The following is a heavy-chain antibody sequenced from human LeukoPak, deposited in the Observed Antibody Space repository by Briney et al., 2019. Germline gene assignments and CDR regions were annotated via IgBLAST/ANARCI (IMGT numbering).Heavy chain of an antibody. CDR2: IKQDGSKK. CDR1: GFPFSSYW. J-gene: IGHJ4*02. CDR3: TRVGYIDEGIDY. Sequence: GGSLRLSCVASGFPFSSYWMTWVRQAPGKGLEWVANIKQDGSKKSYVDSVKGLFTISRDNAKNSLYLQMNSLRAEDTAIYYCTRVGYIDEGIDYWGQGTLVTVSS. V-gene: IGHV3-7*04. D-gene: IGHD5-24*01.